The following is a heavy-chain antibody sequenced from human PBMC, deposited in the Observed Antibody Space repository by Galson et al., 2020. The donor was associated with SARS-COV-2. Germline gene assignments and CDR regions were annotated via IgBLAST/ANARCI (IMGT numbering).Heavy chain of an antibody. D-gene: IGHD6-13*01. CDR2: ISSSSSYI. Sequence: TGGSLRLSCAASGFTFSSYSMNWVRQAPGKGLEWVSSISSSSSYIYYADSVKGRFTISRDNAKNSLYLQMNSLRAEDTAVYYCARDPSSSSWYYFDYWGQGTLVTVSS. CDR1: GFTFSSYS. CDR3: ARDPSSSSWYYFDY. V-gene: IGHV3-21*01. J-gene: IGHJ4*02.